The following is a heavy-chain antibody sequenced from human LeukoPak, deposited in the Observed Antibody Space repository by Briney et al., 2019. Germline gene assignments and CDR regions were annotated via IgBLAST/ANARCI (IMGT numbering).Heavy chain of an antibody. D-gene: IGHD5-12*01. V-gene: IGHV3-48*02. Sequence: GGSLRLSCAASGFTFSSYTMSWVRQAPGKGLEWVSYITSTSSGIFYADSVKGRFTISRDNAKNSVFLQMNSLRDEDTAVYYCARDVRWLRFVFDHWGQGIPVTVSS. CDR3: ARDVRWLRFVFDH. J-gene: IGHJ4*02. CDR2: ITSTSSGI. CDR1: GFTFSSYT.